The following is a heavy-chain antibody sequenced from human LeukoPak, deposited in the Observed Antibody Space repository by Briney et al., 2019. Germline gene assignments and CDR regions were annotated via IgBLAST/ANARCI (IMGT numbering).Heavy chain of an antibody. V-gene: IGHV4-61*02. CDR3: ARDSEIWFGELSSWFDP. CDR2: IYTSGST. Sequence: PSQTLSLTCTVSGGSISSGSYYWSWIRQPAGKGLEWIGRIYTSGSTNYNPSLKSRVTISVDTSKNQFSLKLSSVTAADTAVYYCARDSEIWFGELSSWFDPWGQGTLVTVSS. J-gene: IGHJ5*02. CDR1: GGSISSGSYY. D-gene: IGHD3-10*01.